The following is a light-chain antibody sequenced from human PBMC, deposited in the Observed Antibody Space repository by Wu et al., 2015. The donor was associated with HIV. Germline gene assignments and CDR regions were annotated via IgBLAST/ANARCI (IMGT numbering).Light chain of an antibody. Sequence: EIVMTQSPVTPSVSPGERVTLSCRASLRISDSLAWYQHKPGQAPRLLIHGASTRATGIPARFSGSGSGTEFTLTISSIHSEDFAVYYCQQYNNWVTFGQGTRVEI. CDR3: QQYNNWVT. J-gene: IGKJ1*01. CDR2: GAS. V-gene: IGKV3-15*01. CDR1: LRISDS.